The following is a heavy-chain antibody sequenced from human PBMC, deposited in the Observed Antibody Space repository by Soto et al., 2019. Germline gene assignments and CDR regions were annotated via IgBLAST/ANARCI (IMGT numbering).Heavy chain of an antibody. J-gene: IGHJ4*02. Sequence: GGSLRLSCAASGFTFSNYAMTWVRQAPGKGLEWVSGISASGTITFYADSVKGRFTISRDNSKNTLYLQMNSLRAEDTAVYYCAKDCRRLAVSGSAFDSWGQGALVTVSS. D-gene: IGHD6-13*01. CDR3: AKDCRRLAVSGSAFDS. V-gene: IGHV3-23*01. CDR1: GFTFSNYA. CDR2: ISASGTIT.